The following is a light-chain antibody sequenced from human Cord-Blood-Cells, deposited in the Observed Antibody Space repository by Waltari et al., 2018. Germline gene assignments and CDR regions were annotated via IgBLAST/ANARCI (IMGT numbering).Light chain of an antibody. J-gene: IGLJ3*02. CDR1: RSDVGGYNY. CDR2: DVS. V-gene: IGLV2-14*01. CDR3: SSYTSSSTWV. Sequence: QSALTQPASVSGSPGQSITISCTGTRSDVGGYNYVSWYQQHPGKAPKLMIYDVSNRPSGVSNRFSGSKSGNTAALTISWLQAEDEADYYCSSYTSSSTWVFGGGTKLTVL.